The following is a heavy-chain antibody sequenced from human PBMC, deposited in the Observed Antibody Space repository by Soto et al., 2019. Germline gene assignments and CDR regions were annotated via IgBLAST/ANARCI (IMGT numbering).Heavy chain of an antibody. CDR1: GYSISSGYY. CDR2: NYHRGST. V-gene: IGHV4-38-2*02. D-gene: IGHD3-3*01. Sequence: SETLSLTCAVSGYSISSGYYWGWIRHPPGKGLEWIGSNYHRGSTYYNPSLKSRVTISVDTSKNQFSLKLSSVTAADTAVYYCARDHGEWLLFPDYYYYGMDVWGQGTTVTVSS. J-gene: IGHJ6*02. CDR3: ARDHGEWLLFPDYYYYGMDV.